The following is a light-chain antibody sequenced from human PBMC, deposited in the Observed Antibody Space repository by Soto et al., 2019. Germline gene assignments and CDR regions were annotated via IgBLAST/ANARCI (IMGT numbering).Light chain of an antibody. Sequence: QSALTQPASVSGSPGQSITISCTGTSSDVGSYNLVSWYQQHPGKAPKLMIYEGSKRPSGVSNRFSGSKSGNTSSLTISGLQAEDQGDFYCSSYAGSSPFGHVGFGGGTKVTV. CDR1: SSDVGSYNL. CDR3: SSYAGSSPFGHVG. CDR2: EGS. V-gene: IGLV2-23*03. J-gene: IGLJ2*01.